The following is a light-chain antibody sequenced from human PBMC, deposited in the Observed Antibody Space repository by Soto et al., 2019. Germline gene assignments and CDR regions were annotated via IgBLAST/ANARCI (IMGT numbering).Light chain of an antibody. CDR3: QQYGSSPRT. V-gene: IGKV3-20*01. J-gene: IGKJ1*01. CDR2: GAS. Sequence: ELVLTQSPGTLSLSPGGRATLSCRASQSVSSSYLAWYQQKPGQAPRLLIYGASSRATGIPDRFSGSGSGTDFTLTISRLEPEDFAVYYCQQYGSSPRTFGQGTKVDIK. CDR1: QSVSSSY.